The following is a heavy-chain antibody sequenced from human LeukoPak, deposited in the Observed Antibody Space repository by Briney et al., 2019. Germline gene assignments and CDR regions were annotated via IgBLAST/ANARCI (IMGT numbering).Heavy chain of an antibody. J-gene: IGHJ4*02. V-gene: IGHV4-34*01. CDR1: GGSFSGYY. Sequence: SETLSLTCAVYGGSFSGYYWSWIRQPPGKGLEWIGEINHSGSTNYNPSLKSRVTISVDTSKNQFSLKLSSVTAADTAVYYCARAPRGVGGSYRTPGLFDYWGQGTLVTVSS. CDR3: ARAPRGVGGSYRTPGLFDY. CDR2: INHSGST. D-gene: IGHD3-16*02.